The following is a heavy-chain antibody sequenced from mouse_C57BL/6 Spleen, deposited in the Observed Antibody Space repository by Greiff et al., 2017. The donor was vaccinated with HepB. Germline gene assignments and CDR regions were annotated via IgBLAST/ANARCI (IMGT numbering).Heavy chain of an antibody. J-gene: IGHJ3*01. D-gene: IGHD1-1*01. V-gene: IGHV5-4*03. Sequence: EVKLVESGGGLVKPGGSLKLSCAASGFTFSSYAMSWVRQTPEKRLEWVATISDGGSYTYYPDNVKGRFTISRDNAKNNLYLQMSHLKSEDTAMYYCARVGYGSSYGFAYWGQGTLVTVSA. CDR2: ISDGGSYT. CDR3: ARVGYGSSYGFAY. CDR1: GFTFSSYA.